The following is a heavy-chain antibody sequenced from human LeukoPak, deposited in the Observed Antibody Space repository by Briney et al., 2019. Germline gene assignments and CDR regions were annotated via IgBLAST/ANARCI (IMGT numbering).Heavy chain of an antibody. Sequence: ETLSLTCTVSGGSIGSYYWSWIRQPPGKGLEWIGPIYYSGSTNYNPSLKSRVTISIDTSKNQFSLRLSSVTAADTAVYYCARGAAGYSYGWGQGTLVTVSS. CDR3: ARGAAGYSYG. CDR1: GGSIGSYY. V-gene: IGHV4-59*01. D-gene: IGHD5-18*01. CDR2: IYYSGST. J-gene: IGHJ4*02.